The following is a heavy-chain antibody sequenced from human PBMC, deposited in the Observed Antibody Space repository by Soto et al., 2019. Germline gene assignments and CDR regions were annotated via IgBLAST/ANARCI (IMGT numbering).Heavy chain of an antibody. CDR3: AKVQLPHSNYGGGYLLDF. D-gene: IGHD4-4*01. CDR2: VSSGGDNT. V-gene: IGHV3-23*01. CDR1: GFTFNNFA. J-gene: IGHJ4*02. Sequence: EVQLLQSGGGLGQPGGSLTLACAASGFTFNNFAMTWFRQAPGKGLEWVSRVSSGGDNTWYADSVKGRFTISRDNAKNALYLHMNILSAADTAVYYCAKVQLPHSNYGGGYLLDFWGQGTLVTVSS.